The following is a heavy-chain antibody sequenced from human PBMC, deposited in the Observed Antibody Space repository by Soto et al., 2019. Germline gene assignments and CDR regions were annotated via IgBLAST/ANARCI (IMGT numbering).Heavy chain of an antibody. D-gene: IGHD3-3*01. V-gene: IGHV4-34*01. Sequence: SETLSLTCAVYGGSLSGYYWSWIRQPPGKGLEWIGEINHSGSTNYNPSLKSRVAISVDRSKNQFSLKLSSVTAADTAVYYCPSTYYDFWSGYSPKYYFDYWGQGALVTVSS. CDR1: GGSLSGYY. CDR3: PSTYYDFWSGYSPKYYFDY. J-gene: IGHJ4*02. CDR2: INHSGST.